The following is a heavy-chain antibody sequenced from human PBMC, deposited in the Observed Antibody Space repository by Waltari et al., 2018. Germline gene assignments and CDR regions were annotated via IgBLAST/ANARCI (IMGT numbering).Heavy chain of an antibody. CDR3: ARTILWFGELLSARGGYFDY. D-gene: IGHD3-10*01. CDR2: IIPIFGTA. J-gene: IGHJ4*02. CDR1: GGTFSSYA. Sequence: QVQLVQSGAEVKKPGSSVKVSCKASGGTFSSYAISWVRQAPGQGLEWMGGIIPIFGTANYAQKFQGRVTITADESTSTAYMELSSLRSEDTAVYYCARTILWFGELLSARGGYFDYWGQGTLVTVSS. V-gene: IGHV1-69*01.